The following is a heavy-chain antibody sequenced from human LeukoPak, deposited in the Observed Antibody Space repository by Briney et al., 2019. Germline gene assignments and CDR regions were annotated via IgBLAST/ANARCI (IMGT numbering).Heavy chain of an antibody. CDR3: ARQEPRVAAAVY. J-gene: IGHJ4*02. D-gene: IGHD6-13*01. CDR2: IYPSNSDT. Sequence: GAPLQISCQGSESNFADYWSVWVRQMPGKGLECMGIIYPSNSDTRSSPSFQGQVTHSADKSIGTAYLQWSSLQASDTAMYYCARQEPRVAAAVYWGQGTLVTVSS. V-gene: IGHV5-51*01. CDR1: ESNFADYW.